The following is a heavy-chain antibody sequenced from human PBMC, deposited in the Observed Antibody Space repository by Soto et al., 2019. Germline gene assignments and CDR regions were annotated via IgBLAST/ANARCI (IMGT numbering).Heavy chain of an antibody. CDR1: GFTFSSSA. Sequence: PWGSVRLSCAASGFTFSSSAMSWVRQAPAKGLEWVSAISGSGGSTYYADSVKGRFTISRDNSKNTLYLQMNSLRADDTAVYYSARKLGLGAPTGRRDYWGQGTLFTVSS. CDR3: ARKLGLGAPTGRRDY. V-gene: IGHV3-23*01. J-gene: IGHJ4*01. D-gene: IGHD4-4*01. CDR2: ISGSGGST.